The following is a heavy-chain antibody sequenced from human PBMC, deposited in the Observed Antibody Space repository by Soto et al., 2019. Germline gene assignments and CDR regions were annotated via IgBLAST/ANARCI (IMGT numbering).Heavy chain of an antibody. CDR2: ISGSGGST. D-gene: IGHD1-26*01. V-gene: IGHV3-23*01. J-gene: IGHJ4*02. CDR1: GFTFSSYA. Sequence: EVQLLESWGGLVQPGGSLRLSCAASGFTFSSYAMSWVRQAPGKGLEWVSAISGSGGSTYYADSVKGRFTISRDNSKNTLYLQMNSLRAEDTAVYYCAKLQWELQSLFDYWGQGTLVTVSS. CDR3: AKLQWELQSLFDY.